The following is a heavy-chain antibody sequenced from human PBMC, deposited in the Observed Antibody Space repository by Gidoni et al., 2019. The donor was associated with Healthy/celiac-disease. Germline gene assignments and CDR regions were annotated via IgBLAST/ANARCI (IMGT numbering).Heavy chain of an antibody. Sequence: GTYYWSWIRQYPGKGLEWIGYIYYSGSIYYNPSLKSRVTISVDTSKNQFYLKLRSVTAADTAVYYCARGYGSGSSPPYWYYYYMDVWGKGTTVTVSS. CDR1: GTYY. CDR2: IYYSGSI. V-gene: IGHV4-31*02. J-gene: IGHJ6*03. CDR3: ARGYGSGSSPPYWYYYYMDV. D-gene: IGHD3-10*01.